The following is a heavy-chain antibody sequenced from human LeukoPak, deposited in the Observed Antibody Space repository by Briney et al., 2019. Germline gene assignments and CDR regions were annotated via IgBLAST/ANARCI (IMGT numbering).Heavy chain of an antibody. CDR3: ARVFGGTTVTPGPPGKADFDY. J-gene: IGHJ4*02. D-gene: IGHD4-17*01. Sequence: SETLSLTCAVYGGSFSGYYWSWIRQPPGKGLERIGEINHSGSTNYNPSLKSRVTISVDTSKNQFSLKLSSVTAADTAVYYCARVFGGTTVTPGPPGKADFDYWGQGTLVTVSS. V-gene: IGHV4-34*01. CDR1: GGSFSGYY. CDR2: INHSGST.